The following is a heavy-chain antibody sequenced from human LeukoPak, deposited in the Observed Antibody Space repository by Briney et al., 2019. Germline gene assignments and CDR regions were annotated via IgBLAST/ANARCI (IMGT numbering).Heavy chain of an antibody. J-gene: IGHJ4*02. Sequence: GGSLRLSCAASGFTVNNNYMSWVRQAPGKGLEWVSVIYGGGSTYFADSVKGRFTISRDKSKNTLYLQMNSLRAEDTAVYYCAAMENFDYWGQGTLVTVSS. D-gene: IGHD5-18*01. CDR3: AAMENFDY. CDR1: GFTVNNNY. CDR2: IYGGGST. V-gene: IGHV3-53*01.